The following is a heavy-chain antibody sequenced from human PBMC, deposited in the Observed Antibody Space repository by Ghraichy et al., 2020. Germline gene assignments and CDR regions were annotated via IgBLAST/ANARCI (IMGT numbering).Heavy chain of an antibody. CDR2: ISGSGGST. CDR1: GFTFSSYA. D-gene: IGHD4-17*01. V-gene: IGHV3-23*01. J-gene: IGHJ4*02. Sequence: GGSLRLSCAASGFTFSSYAMSWVRQAPGKGLEWVSAISGSGGSTYYADSVKGRFTISRDNSKNTLYLQMNSLRAEDTAVYYCAKDNPVGFPYGDYVDYWGQGTLVTVSS. CDR3: AKDNPVGFPYGDYVDY.